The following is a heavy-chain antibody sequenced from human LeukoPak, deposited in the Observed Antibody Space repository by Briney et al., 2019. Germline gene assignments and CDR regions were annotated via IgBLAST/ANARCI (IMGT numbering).Heavy chain of an antibody. D-gene: IGHD6-13*01. V-gene: IGHV3-23*01. J-gene: IGHJ2*01. CDR1: GFIFSNSA. CDR3: AKGTWNAAAAYWYFDL. CDR2: ISASGAST. Sequence: PGGSLRLSCIASGFIFSNSAMNWVRQAPGKGLEWVSTISASGASTYYADSIKGRFTISRDNSRNTLYLQMNSLRVEDTAIYYCAKGTWNAAAAYWYFDLWGRGTLVTVSS.